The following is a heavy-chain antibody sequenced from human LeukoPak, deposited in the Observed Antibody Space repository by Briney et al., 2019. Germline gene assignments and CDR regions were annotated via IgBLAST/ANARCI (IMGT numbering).Heavy chain of an antibody. CDR1: GGSISSYY. J-gene: IGHJ5*02. D-gene: IGHD3-10*01. V-gene: IGHV4-59*08. Sequence: SETLSLTCTVSGGSISSYYWSWIRQPPGKGLEWIGYIYYSGSTNHNPSLKSRVTISVDTSKNQFSLKLSSVTAADTAVYYCARQLHYGSGSYYLPWFDPWGQGTLVTVSS. CDR2: IYYSGST. CDR3: ARQLHYGSGSYYLPWFDP.